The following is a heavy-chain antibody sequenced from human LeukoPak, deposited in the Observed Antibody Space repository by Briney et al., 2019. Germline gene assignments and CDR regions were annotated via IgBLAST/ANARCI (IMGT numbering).Heavy chain of an antibody. Sequence: GGSLRLSCAASGFTFSSYSMNWVRQAPGKELEWVSYISSSSSTIYYADSVKGRFTISRDNAKNSLYLQMNSLRAEDTAVYYCATYPWGDAFDIWGQGTMVTVSS. CDR1: GFTFSSYS. CDR3: ATYPWGDAFDI. J-gene: IGHJ3*02. CDR2: ISSSSSTI. V-gene: IGHV3-48*04. D-gene: IGHD3-16*01.